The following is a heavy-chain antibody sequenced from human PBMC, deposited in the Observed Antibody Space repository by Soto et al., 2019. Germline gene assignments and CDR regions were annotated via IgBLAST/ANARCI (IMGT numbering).Heavy chain of an antibody. J-gene: IGHJ5*02. D-gene: IGHD3-22*01. CDR3: ARDRVVFDYDSRGPFDP. CDR1: GFTCSDYY. V-gene: IGHV3-11*01. Sequence: QVQLVESGGGLVKTGGSLRLSCAASGFTCSDYYISWILQAPGKGLECVSYISSSGSTIYYADSVKGRFTIYRDNAKNSLYLQMNSLSAEDTAVYYCARDRVVFDYDSRGPFDPWGQGTLVTVSS. CDR2: ISSSGSTI.